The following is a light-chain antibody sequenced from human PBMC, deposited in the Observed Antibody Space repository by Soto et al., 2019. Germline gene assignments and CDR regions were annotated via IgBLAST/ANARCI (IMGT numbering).Light chain of an antibody. CDR3: QQYKNWWT. CDR1: QSVSSN. CDR2: GAS. J-gene: IGKJ1*01. V-gene: IGKV3-15*01. Sequence: EIVMTQSPSTLSVSPGERATLSCRASQSVSSNLAWYQQKPGQAPRLLIYGASTRVTGIPARFSGSGSGTEFTLTITSLQSEDFAVYYCQQYKNWWTFGQGTKVDIK.